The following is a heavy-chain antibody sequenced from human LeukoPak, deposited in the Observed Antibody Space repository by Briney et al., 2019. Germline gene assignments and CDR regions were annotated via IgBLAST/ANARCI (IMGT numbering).Heavy chain of an antibody. D-gene: IGHD3-10*01. J-gene: IGHJ4*02. CDR2: ISAYNGNT. Sequence: GASVKVSCKASGYTFTSYGISWVRQAPGQGLEWMGWISAYNGNTNYAQKLQGRVTMTTDTSTSTAYMELRSLRSDDTAVYYCARDYYGSGSYYGVDYWGQGTLVTVSP. CDR3: ARDYYGSGSYYGVDY. CDR1: GYTFTSYG. V-gene: IGHV1-18*01.